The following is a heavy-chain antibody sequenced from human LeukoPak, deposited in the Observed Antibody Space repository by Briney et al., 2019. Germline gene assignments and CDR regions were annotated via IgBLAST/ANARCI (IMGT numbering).Heavy chain of an antibody. Sequence: GGSLRLSCAASGFTFSSYSNDWVRQAPGKGLEWVSSINILSNYIYYADSVKGRFTISRDNAKNSLYLQMNSLRAEDTAVYYCATDSHSSSWYSEFDYWGQGTLVTVSS. D-gene: IGHD6-13*01. CDR3: ATDSHSSSWYSEFDY. J-gene: IGHJ4*02. V-gene: IGHV3-21*01. CDR2: INILSNYI. CDR1: GFTFSSYS.